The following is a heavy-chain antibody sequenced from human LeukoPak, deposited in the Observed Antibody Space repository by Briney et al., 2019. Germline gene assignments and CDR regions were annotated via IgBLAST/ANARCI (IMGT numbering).Heavy chain of an antibody. V-gene: IGHV3-53*01. CDR3: AKISHIVVVVAAPFDY. CDR1: GFTVSSNY. Sequence: GGSLRLSCAASGFTVSSNYMNWVRQAPGKGLEWVSVIYSDGSTYYADSVKGRFTISRDNSRNTLYLQMNSLRAEDTAVYYCAKISHIVVVVAAPFDYWGQGTLVTVSS. CDR2: IYSDGST. D-gene: IGHD2-15*01. J-gene: IGHJ4*02.